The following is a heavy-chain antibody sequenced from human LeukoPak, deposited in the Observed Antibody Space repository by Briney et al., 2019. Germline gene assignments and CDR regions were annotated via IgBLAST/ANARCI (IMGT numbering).Heavy chain of an antibody. CDR1: GGSISSGDYY. V-gene: IGHV4-30-4*01. CDR3: ARGQQLAIYYYGMDV. Sequence: SQTLPLTCTVSGGSISSGDYYWSWIRQPPGKGLEWIGYNYYSGSTYYNPSLKSRVTISVDTSKNQFSLKLNSVTAADTAVYYCARGQQLAIYYYGMDVWGQGTTVTVSS. D-gene: IGHD6-13*01. CDR2: NYYSGST. J-gene: IGHJ6*02.